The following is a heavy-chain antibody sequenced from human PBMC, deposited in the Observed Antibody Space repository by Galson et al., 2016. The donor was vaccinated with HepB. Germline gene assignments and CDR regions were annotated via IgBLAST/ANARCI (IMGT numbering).Heavy chain of an antibody. CDR3: ARDPVISSTWYYFDY. V-gene: IGHV3-33*01. Sequence: SLRLSCAASGFTFSSYGMHWVRQAPGKGLEWVAVIWYDGSNKDYADSVKGRFMISRDNSKNTLNLQMNSLRAEDTAVYYCARDPVISSTWYYFDYWGQGTLVTVSS. CDR1: GFTFSSYG. J-gene: IGHJ4*02. D-gene: IGHD6-13*01. CDR2: IWYDGSNK.